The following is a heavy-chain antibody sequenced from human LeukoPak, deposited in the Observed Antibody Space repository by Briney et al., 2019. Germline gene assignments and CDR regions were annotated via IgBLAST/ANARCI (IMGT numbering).Heavy chain of an antibody. CDR3: ARVDITISGTVITPFDY. J-gene: IGHJ4*02. V-gene: IGHV1-18*04. CDR1: GYSFRSYG. D-gene: IGHD3-3*01. Sequence: ASVKVSCKASGYSFRSYGISWVRQAPGPGLEGMGWISRHNGNTNYAQNLQGRVTMTTDTSTGTAYMEVMSLRSDDTAMYYCARVDITISGTVITPFDYWGQGTLVTVSS. CDR2: ISRHNGNT.